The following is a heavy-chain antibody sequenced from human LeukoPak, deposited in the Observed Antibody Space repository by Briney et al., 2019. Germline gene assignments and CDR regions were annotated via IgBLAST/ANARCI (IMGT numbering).Heavy chain of an antibody. V-gene: IGHV4-59*01. CDR3: ARYYCSSSCLHFDY. J-gene: IGHJ4*02. CDR1: GGSISGYY. CDR2: IYYSGST. Sequence: SETLSLTCTVSGGSISGYYWSWIRQPPGKGLEWIGYIYYSGSTNYNPSLKSRVTISVDTSKNQFSLKLSSVTAADTAVYYCARYYCSSSCLHFDYWGQGTLVNVSS. D-gene: IGHD2-2*01.